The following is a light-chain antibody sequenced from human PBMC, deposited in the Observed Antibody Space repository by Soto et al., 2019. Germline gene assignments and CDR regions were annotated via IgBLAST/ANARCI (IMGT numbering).Light chain of an antibody. CDR3: MQHTHWPHT. CDR2: AIS. CDR1: QSVSRSH. Sequence: EIVLTQSPGTLSLSPGERATLSCRASQSVSRSHLAWYQHQHGQAPRRRIHAISNRDSGLPDRFSGSGSGTDFTLRISWVEAEDVGIYYCMQHTHWPHTFGQGTNV. V-gene: IGKV3D-20*02. J-gene: IGKJ1*01.